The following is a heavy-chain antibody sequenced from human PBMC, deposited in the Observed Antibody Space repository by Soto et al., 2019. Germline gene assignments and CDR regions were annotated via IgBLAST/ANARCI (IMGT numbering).Heavy chain of an antibody. J-gene: IGHJ6*02. CDR3: ANLLAGSTILYGMDV. Sequence: PSETLSLTCTVSGGSISSGDYYWSWIRQPPGKGLEWIGYIYYSGSTYYNPSLKSRVTISVDTSKNQFSLKLSSVTAADTAVYYCANLLAGSTILYGMDVWGQGTTVTVSS. CDR2: IYYSGST. V-gene: IGHV4-30-4*01. D-gene: IGHD5-12*01. CDR1: GGSISSGDYY.